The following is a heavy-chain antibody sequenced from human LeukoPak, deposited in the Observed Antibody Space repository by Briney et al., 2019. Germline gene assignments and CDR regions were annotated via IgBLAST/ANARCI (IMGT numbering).Heavy chain of an antibody. Sequence: GGSLRLSCAACGFTFSSYSMNWVRQAPGKGLEWVSSISSSSSYIYYADSVKGRFTISRDNAKNSLYLQMNSLRAEDTAVYYSARGPYYGSGSLPPYMDVWGKGTTVTFSS. D-gene: IGHD3-10*01. CDR2: ISSSSSYI. CDR3: ARGPYYGSGSLPPYMDV. V-gene: IGHV3-21*01. J-gene: IGHJ6*03. CDR1: GFTFSSYS.